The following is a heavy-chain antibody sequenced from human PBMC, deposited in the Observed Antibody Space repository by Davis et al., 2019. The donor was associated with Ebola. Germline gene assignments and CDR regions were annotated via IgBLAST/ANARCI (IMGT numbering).Heavy chain of an antibody. CDR1: GYSFTSYW. J-gene: IGHJ6*02. CDR3: ARFHSNYYYYYGMDV. V-gene: IGHV5-51*01. CDR2: IYPGDSDT. D-gene: IGHD4-11*01. Sequence: KVSCKGSGYSFTSYWIGWVRQMPGKGLEWMGIIYPGDSDTRYSPSFQGQVTISADKSISTAYLQRSSLKASDTAMYYCARFHSNYYYYYGMDVWGQGTTVTVSS.